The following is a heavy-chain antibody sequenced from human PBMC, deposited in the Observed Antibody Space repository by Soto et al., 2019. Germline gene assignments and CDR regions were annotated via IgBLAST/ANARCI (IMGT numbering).Heavy chain of an antibody. CDR1: GYTFTSYA. CDR2: INAGNGNT. D-gene: IGHD1-26*01. V-gene: IGHV1-3*01. CDR3: ARVGRQTDAFDI. Sequence: QVQLVQSGAEVKKPGASVKVSCKASGYTFTSYAMHWVRQAPGQRLEWMGWINAGNGNTKYSQKVQGRVTITRDTSARTAYMELSSLRSEDTAVDYCARVGRQTDAFDIWGQGTMVTVSS. J-gene: IGHJ3*02.